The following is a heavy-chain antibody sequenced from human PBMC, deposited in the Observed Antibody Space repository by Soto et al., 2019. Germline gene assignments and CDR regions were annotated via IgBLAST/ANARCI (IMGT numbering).Heavy chain of an antibody. Sequence: SETLSLTCAVYGGSFSGYYWSWIRQPPGKGLEWIGEINHSGSTNYNPSLKSRVTISVDTSKNQFSLKLSSVTAADTAVYYCARVKKGYCSSTSCSLYYYYGMDVWGQGAAVTVSS. CDR3: ARVKKGYCSSTSCSLYYYYGMDV. V-gene: IGHV4-34*01. CDR2: INHSGST. J-gene: IGHJ6*02. D-gene: IGHD2-2*01. CDR1: GGSFSGYY.